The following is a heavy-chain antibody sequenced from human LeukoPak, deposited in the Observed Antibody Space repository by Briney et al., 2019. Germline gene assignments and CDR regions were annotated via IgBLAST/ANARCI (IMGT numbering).Heavy chain of an antibody. CDR1: GFTFSNYA. V-gene: IGHV3-23*01. Sequence: GGSLRLSCAASGFTFSNYAMSWVRQAPGKGLEWVSAISGSGRNTYYADSMKGRFTISRDKSKNTLYLQMNSLRAEDTAVYYCAKNCGADCYSRDSDSWGQGTLVTVSS. J-gene: IGHJ4*02. CDR3: AKNCGADCYSRDSDS. CDR2: ISGSGRNT. D-gene: IGHD2-21*02.